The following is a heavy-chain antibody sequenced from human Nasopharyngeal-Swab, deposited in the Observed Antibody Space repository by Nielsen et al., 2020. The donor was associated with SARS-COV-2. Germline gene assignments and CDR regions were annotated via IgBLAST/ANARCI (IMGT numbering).Heavy chain of an antibody. CDR3: ARDAPAHYGAFY. D-gene: IGHD4-17*01. V-gene: IGHV3-30*03. CDR2: IAHDASNE. Sequence: GGSLRLSCAASGFTFFSNAMTWVRQAPGKGLEWVAFIAHDASNEYYGDSVKGRFSISRDSSKNTLYLQMDSLRGEDTAVYYCARDAPAHYGAFYWGQGALVTVSS. CDR1: GFTFFSNA. J-gene: IGHJ4*02.